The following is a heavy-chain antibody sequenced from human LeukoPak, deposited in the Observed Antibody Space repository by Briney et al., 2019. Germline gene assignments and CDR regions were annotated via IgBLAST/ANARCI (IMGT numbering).Heavy chain of an antibody. CDR3: ASRLRDTAMVDY. CDR1: GFTFSSYE. Sequence: GSLRLSCAASGFTFSSYEMNWVRQAPGKGLEWVSYISSSGSTIYYADSVKGRFTISRDNAKNSLYLQMNSLRAEDTAVYYCASRLRDTAMVDYWGQGTLVTVSS. D-gene: IGHD5-18*01. CDR2: ISSSGSTI. V-gene: IGHV3-48*03. J-gene: IGHJ4*02.